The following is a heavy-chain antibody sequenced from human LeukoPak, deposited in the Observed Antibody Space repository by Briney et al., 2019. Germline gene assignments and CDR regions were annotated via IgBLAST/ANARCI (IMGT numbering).Heavy chain of an antibody. D-gene: IGHD5-18*01. J-gene: IGHJ4*02. V-gene: IGHV4-39*07. CDR2: IYYSGST. CDR3: ARVYSYGHYFDY. Sequence: SETLSLTCTVSGGSISSSRYYWGWIRQSPGKGLEWIGSIYYSGSTYYNPSLKSRVTISVDTSKNQFSLKLSSVTAADTAVYYCARVYSYGHYFDYWGQGTLVTVSS. CDR1: GGSISSSRYY.